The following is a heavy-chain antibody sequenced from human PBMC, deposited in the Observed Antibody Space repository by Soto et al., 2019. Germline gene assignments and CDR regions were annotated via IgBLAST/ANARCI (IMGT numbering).Heavy chain of an antibody. D-gene: IGHD1-26*01. V-gene: IGHV3-7*01. CDR1: GFTFSTYW. Sequence: EVQLVESGGGLVQPGGSLRLSCAASGFTFSTYWMSWVRRTPGKGLEWVANIKQDGTEKYYVDSVRGRLTVSRDNAKSSLYLQMNSLRVDDTAVYYCTPSPHRDSERVFVWGQGATGTVSS. J-gene: IGHJ6*02. CDR2: IKQDGTEK. CDR3: TPSPHRDSERVFV.